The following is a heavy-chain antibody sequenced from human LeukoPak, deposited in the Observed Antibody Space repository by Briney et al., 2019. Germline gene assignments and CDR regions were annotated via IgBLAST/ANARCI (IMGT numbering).Heavy chain of an antibody. CDR3: ARVIEETYRYTFAY. V-gene: IGHV3-7*03. J-gene: IGHJ4*02. Sequence: PGGSLRLSCAASGFTFSSYWMSWVRQAPGKGLEWVANIKQDGSEKYYVDSVKGRFTISRDNAKNSLYLQMNSLRAEDTAVYYCARVIEETYRYTFAYWGQGTLVTVSS. D-gene: IGHD3-16*02. CDR1: GFTFSSYW. CDR2: IKQDGSEK.